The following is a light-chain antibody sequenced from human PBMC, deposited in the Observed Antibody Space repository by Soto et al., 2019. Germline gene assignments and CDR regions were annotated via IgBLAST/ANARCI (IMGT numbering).Light chain of an antibody. CDR1: SGHSSYA. CDR3: QTCGSGIRVV. V-gene: IGLV4-69*01. CDR2: LNSDGSH. J-gene: IGLJ2*01. Sequence: QLVLTQSPSAYASLGASVKLTCTLSSGHSSYAIAWHQQQPAKGPRYLMKLNSDGSHSKGDGIPDRFSGSSSGAERYLSISSLQSEDEADYYCQTCGSGIRVVFGGGTQLTVL.